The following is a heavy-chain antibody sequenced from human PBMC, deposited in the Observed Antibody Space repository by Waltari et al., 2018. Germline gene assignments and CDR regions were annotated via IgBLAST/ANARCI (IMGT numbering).Heavy chain of an antibody. CDR1: GFTFSSYS. D-gene: IGHD6-13*01. CDR2: ISSSSSYI. V-gene: IGHV3-21*01. Sequence: EVQLVESGGGLVKPGGSLRLSCAASGFTFSSYSMNWVRQAPGKGRGWGSSISSSSSYIYYADSVKGRFTIARDNAKNSLYLQMNSLRAEDTAVYYWAREQQGGDYWGQGTLVTVSS. J-gene: IGHJ4*02. CDR3: AREQQGGDY.